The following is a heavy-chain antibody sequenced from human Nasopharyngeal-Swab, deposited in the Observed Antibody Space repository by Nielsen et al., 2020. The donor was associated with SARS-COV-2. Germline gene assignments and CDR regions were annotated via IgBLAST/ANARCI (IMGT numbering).Heavy chain of an antibody. CDR1: AGSFSGYY. Sequence: SETLSLTCAVYAGSFSGYYSSWIRQPPGKGLEWIGEINHSGSTNYHPSLKSRVTISVDTSKNQFSLKLSSVTAADTAVYYCARAREYCTNGVCYSETFDYWGQGTLVTVSS. J-gene: IGHJ4*02. V-gene: IGHV4-34*01. CDR2: INHSGST. CDR3: ARAREYCTNGVCYSETFDY. D-gene: IGHD2-8*01.